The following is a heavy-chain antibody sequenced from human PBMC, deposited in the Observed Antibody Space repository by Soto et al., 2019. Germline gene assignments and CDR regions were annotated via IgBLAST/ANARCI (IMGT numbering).Heavy chain of an antibody. CDR1: GFTFSSYW. D-gene: IGHD6-13*01. J-gene: IGHJ4*02. CDR2: IKQDGSEK. Sequence: VGSLRLSCAASGFTFSSYWMSWVRRAPGKGLEWVANIKQDGSEKYYVDSVKGRFTISRDNAKNSLYLQMNSLRAEDTAVYYCARDIQQLISLFDYWGQGTLVTASS. CDR3: ARDIQQLISLFDY. V-gene: IGHV3-7*03.